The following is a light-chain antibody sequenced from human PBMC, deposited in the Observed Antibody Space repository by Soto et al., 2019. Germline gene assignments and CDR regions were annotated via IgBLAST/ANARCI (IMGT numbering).Light chain of an antibody. Sequence: EIVLTQSPGTLSLSPGERATLSCRSSQSITSGYLAWYQQKPGQAPRLLIYGAFNRATGIPDRFSGSGSGADFTLTISRLEPEDFGVYYCQQYRASPPPWTFGQGTKVEIK. V-gene: IGKV3-20*01. J-gene: IGKJ1*01. CDR1: QSITSGY. CDR2: GAF. CDR3: QQYRASPPPWT.